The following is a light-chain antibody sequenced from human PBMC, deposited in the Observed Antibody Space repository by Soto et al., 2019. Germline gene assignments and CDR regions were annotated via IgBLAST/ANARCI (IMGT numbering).Light chain of an antibody. Sequence: DIKMYQSPSSLSTSVGDRVTITCRASQGISNYLAWYQQKPGKVPKLLIYKASTLKSGVPSRFSGSGSGTEFTLTISSLQPDDFATYYCQHYNSYSEAFGQGTKV. J-gene: IGKJ1*01. CDR3: QHYNSYSEA. CDR2: KAS. CDR1: QGISNY. V-gene: IGKV1-5*03.